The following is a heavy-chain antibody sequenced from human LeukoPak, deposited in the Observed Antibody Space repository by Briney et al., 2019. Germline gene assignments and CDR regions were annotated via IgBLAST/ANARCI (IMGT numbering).Heavy chain of an antibody. V-gene: IGHV3-30*18. D-gene: IGHD6-13*01. CDR1: GFTFSSYG. CDR2: ISYDGSNK. CDR3: AKQRRSSWYSPFDY. Sequence: GRSLRLSCAASGFTFSSYGMHWVRQAPGKGLEWVAVISYDGSNKYYADSVKGRFTISRDNSKNTLYLQMNSLRAEDTAVYYCAKQRRSSWYSPFDYWGQGTLVTVSS. J-gene: IGHJ4*02.